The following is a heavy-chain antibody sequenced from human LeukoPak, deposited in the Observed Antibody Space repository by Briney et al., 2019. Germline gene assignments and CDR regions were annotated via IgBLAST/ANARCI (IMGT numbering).Heavy chain of an antibody. V-gene: IGHV1-18*01. CDR2: ISAYNGNT. J-gene: IGHJ4*02. CDR3: ARGGIRTAASKFDY. D-gene: IGHD6-13*01. CDR1: GYTFSNYA. Sequence: ASVKVSCKASGYTFSNYAISWVRQAPGQGLEWMGWISAYNGNTNYAPKLQGRVTMTRDTSISTAYMELSRVTSDDTAVYYCARGGIRTAASKFDYWGQGTLVTVSS.